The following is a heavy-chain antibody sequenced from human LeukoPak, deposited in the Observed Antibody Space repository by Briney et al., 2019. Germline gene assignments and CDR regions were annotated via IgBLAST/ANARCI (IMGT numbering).Heavy chain of an antibody. J-gene: IGHJ4*02. CDR1: GYSFTSYY. CDR3: ARVSLGRDYFDY. Sequence: ASVKVSCKASGYSFTSYYMHWVRQAPGQGLEWMGIINPSGSSTTYAQKFQGRVTMTRDTSTSTVYMELSSLRSEDTAVYHCARVSLGRDYFDYWGQGTLVTVSS. V-gene: IGHV1-46*01. D-gene: IGHD7-27*01. CDR2: INPSGSST.